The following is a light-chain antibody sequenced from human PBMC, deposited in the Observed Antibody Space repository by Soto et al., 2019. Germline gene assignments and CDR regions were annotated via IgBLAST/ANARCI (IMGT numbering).Light chain of an antibody. J-gene: IGKJ1*01. V-gene: IGKV1-5*01. Sequence: DIQMTQSPSTLSASVGDRVTITCRASQSISGWLAWYQQKPGKAPKLLVYDASSLESGVPSRFSGSGSGTQFTLTIRSLQPDDFATYYCQQYNNLWTFGRGTKVDIK. CDR2: DAS. CDR3: QQYNNLWT. CDR1: QSISGW.